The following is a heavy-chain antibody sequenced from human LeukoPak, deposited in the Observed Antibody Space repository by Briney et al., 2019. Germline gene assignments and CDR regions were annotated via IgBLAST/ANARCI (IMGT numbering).Heavy chain of an antibody. J-gene: IGHJ5*02. CDR1: GGTFISYA. CDR2: IIPIFGTA. Sequence: ASVKVSCKASGGTFISYAISWVRQAPGQGLEWMGGIIPIFGTANYAQKFQGRVTITADESTSTAYMELSSLRSEDTAVYYCARGPESHDYGDYGNWFDPWGQGTLVTVSS. CDR3: ARGPESHDYGDYGNWFDP. V-gene: IGHV1-69*13. D-gene: IGHD4-17*01.